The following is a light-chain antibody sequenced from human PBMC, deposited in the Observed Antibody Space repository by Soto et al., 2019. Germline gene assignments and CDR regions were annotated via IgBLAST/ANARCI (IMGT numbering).Light chain of an antibody. CDR3: QLWNSSSDQGV. CDR1: NIGINA. Sequence: SYELTQPPSVSVAPEKTATITCGGDNIGINAVHGYQQKPGQAPLLVVYYDNDRPSGIPERFSGSTSGNTATLTISRVEAGDEADYYGQLWNSSSDQGVFGGGTKLTVL. CDR2: YDN. V-gene: IGLV3-21*04. J-gene: IGLJ3*02.